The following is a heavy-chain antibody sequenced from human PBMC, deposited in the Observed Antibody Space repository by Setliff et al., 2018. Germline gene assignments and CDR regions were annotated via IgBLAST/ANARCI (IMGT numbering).Heavy chain of an antibody. J-gene: IGHJ4*02. V-gene: IGHV4-34*01. CDR3: ARLGVGCSGGSCYSENYFDY. CDR1: GGSFSDYW. Sequence: SETLSLTCAVYGGSFSDYWWSWIRQLPGKGLEWIAEIHHSGSTNFHPSLKSRVAISVDPSKNQFYLNLRSVTAADTAVYYCARLGVGCSGGSCYSENYFDYWGQGTLVTVSS. D-gene: IGHD2-15*01. CDR2: IHHSGST.